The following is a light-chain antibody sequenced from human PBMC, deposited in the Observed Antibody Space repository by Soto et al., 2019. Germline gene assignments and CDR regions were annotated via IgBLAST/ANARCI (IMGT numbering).Light chain of an antibody. Sequence: DIPMTQSPSTLSASVGDGVTITCRASQSISIWLAWYQQKPGKAPKLLIYKASSLESQVPSRFSGSGSGTEFTLTISSLQPDDFATYYCQQYNSYPWTFGQGTKVEIK. CDR1: QSISIW. CDR3: QQYNSYPWT. CDR2: KAS. V-gene: IGKV1-5*03. J-gene: IGKJ1*01.